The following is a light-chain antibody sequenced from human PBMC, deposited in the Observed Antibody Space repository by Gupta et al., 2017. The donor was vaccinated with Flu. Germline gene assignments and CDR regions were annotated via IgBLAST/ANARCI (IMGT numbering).Light chain of an antibody. J-gene: IGKJ4*01. CDR2: AAS. Sequence: DIQMTQSPSSLSASVGDRVTITCRASQSISSYLNWYQQKPGKAPKLLIYAASSLQSGVPSRFSGSGSRTDFTLTISSLQPEDFATYYCQQSDSTPVTFGGGTKVEIK. CDR3: QQSDSTPVT. CDR1: QSISSY. V-gene: IGKV1-39*01.